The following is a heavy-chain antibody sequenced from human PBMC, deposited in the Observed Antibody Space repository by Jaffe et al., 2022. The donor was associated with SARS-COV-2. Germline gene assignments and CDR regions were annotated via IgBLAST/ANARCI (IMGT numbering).Heavy chain of an antibody. V-gene: IGHV3-30*18. CDR3: AKDSRRDKQLVRGWFDP. CDR2: ISYDGSNK. D-gene: IGHD6-13*01. J-gene: IGHJ5*02. Sequence: QVQLVESGGGVVQPGRSLRLSCAASGFTFSSYGMHWVRQAPGKGLEWVAVISYDGSNKYYADSVKGRFTISRDNSKNTLYLQMNSLRAEDTAVYYCAKDSRRDKQLVRGWFDPWGQGTLVTVSS. CDR1: GFTFSSYG.